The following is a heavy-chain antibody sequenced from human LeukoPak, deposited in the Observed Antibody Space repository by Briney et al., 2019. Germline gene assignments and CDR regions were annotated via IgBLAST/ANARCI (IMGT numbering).Heavy chain of an antibody. CDR3: ARDSRYCSSTSCTRDDY. Sequence: SVKVSCRASGGSFSNEAITWVRQAPGQGLEWVARIIPLLGITNYAQALQGRVAITADKVTGTFYMELDSLRSEDTAVYYCARDSRYCSSTSCTRDDYWGQGTLVTVSS. V-gene: IGHV1-69*04. CDR1: GGSFSNEA. D-gene: IGHD2-2*01. CDR2: IIPLLGIT. J-gene: IGHJ4*02.